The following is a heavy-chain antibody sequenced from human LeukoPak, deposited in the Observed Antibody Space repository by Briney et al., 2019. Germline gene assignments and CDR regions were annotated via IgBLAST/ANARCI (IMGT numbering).Heavy chain of an antibody. J-gene: IGHJ5*02. CDR1: GGSIGRYY. CDR2: IYYSGST. Sequence: SETLSLTCTVSGGSIGRYYWSWIRQPPGKGLEWIGYIYYSGSTNYNPSLKSRVTISVDTSKNQFSLKLSSVTAADTAVYYCARHVRNCDGGSCYSWFDPWGQGTLVTVSS. CDR3: ARHVRNCDGGSCYSWFDP. D-gene: IGHD2-15*01. V-gene: IGHV4-59*08.